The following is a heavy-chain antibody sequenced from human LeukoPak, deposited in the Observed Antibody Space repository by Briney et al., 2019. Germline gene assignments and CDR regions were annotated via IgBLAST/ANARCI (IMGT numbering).Heavy chain of an antibody. V-gene: IGHV4-61*01. CDR1: GGSISSSSYY. Sequence: SETLSLTCTVSGGSISSSSYYWGWIRQPPGKGLEWIGYIYYSGSTNYNPSLKSRVTISVDTSKNQFSLKLSSVTAADTAVYYCARDSGGSYPEYYFDYWGQGTLVTVSS. D-gene: IGHD2-15*01. CDR2: IYYSGST. J-gene: IGHJ4*02. CDR3: ARDSGGSYPEYYFDY.